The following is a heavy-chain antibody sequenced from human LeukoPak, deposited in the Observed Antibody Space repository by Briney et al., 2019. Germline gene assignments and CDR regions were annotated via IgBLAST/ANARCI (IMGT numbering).Heavy chain of an antibody. Sequence: SETLSLTCAVSGASITSSNWWSWVRQPPGKGLEWIGQIYHSGSTNSNPSLKSRVTMSVDKSKNQFSVNLNSVTAADTAVYYCARQTAEYGMDVWGQGTTVTVSS. CDR3: ARQTAEYGMDV. CDR2: IYHSGST. D-gene: IGHD2-2*01. CDR1: GASITSSNW. V-gene: IGHV4-4*02. J-gene: IGHJ6*02.